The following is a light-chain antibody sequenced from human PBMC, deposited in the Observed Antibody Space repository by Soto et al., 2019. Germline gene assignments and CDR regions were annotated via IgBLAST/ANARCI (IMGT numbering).Light chain of an antibody. V-gene: IGKV3-20*01. Sequence: EIVLTQSPGTLSLSPGERATLSCRASQSVSSSYLAWYQQKPGQAPRLLIYGASSRATGIPDRFSGSGSGTDFTLTINRLEPEDFAVYYCEQYDKSITFGGGTTGDIK. CDR1: QSVSSSY. CDR2: GAS. J-gene: IGKJ4*01. CDR3: EQYDKSIT.